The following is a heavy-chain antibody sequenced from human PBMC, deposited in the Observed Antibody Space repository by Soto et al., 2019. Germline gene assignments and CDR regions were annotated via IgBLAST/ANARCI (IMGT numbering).Heavy chain of an antibody. D-gene: IGHD3-10*01. CDR1: GGFI. CDR3: ASCARGTMVRGVRIFDY. CDR2: IYNSGRY. J-gene: IGHJ4*02. Sequence: PSETLSLTCTVSGGFIWGWIRQSPDKGLEWIGYIYNSGRYNYNPSLESRLTISIDTSKNQFSLKLSSVTAADTAVYYCASCARGTMVRGVRIFDYWGQGTLVTVSS. V-gene: IGHV4-4*09.